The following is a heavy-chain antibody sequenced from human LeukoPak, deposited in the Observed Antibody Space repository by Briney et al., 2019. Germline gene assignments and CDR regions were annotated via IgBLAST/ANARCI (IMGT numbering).Heavy chain of an antibody. CDR1: GFTFSSYG. J-gene: IGHJ4*02. D-gene: IGHD6-19*01. Sequence: GRSLRLSCAASGFTFSSYGMHWVRQAPGKGLEWVAVISYDGSNKYYADSVKGRFTISRDDSKNTLYLQMNSLRAEDTAVYYCAKDVAVAGVYYFDYWGQGTLVTVSS. CDR2: ISYDGSNK. CDR3: AKDVAVAGVYYFDY. V-gene: IGHV3-30*18.